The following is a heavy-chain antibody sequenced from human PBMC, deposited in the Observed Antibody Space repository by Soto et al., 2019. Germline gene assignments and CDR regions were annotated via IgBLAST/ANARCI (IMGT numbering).Heavy chain of an antibody. CDR1: GFTFSTYS. CDR3: ARYDSSGYYWPYYYYGMDV. V-gene: IGHV3-21*01. CDR2: ISSSSSYI. D-gene: IGHD3-22*01. J-gene: IGHJ6*01. Sequence: EVQLVESGGGLVKPGGSLRLSCAASGFTFSTYSMNWVRQAPGKGLEWVSSISSSSSYIYYADSVKGRFTISRDNAKNSLYLQINSLRAEDTAVYYCARYDSSGYYWPYYYYGMDVW.